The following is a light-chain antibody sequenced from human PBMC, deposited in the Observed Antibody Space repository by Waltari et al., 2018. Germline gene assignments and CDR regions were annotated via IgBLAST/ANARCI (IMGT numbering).Light chain of an antibody. J-gene: IGKJ3*01. CDR2: GVS. CDR1: QVISGS. CDR3: LTTYPFI. Sequence: DIQLTQSPSFLSASIGDRVTITCRASQVISGSLAWYQQKPAKAPKLLIYGVSALHSGVPSSFSGSGSGTEFTLTISSLQPEDFATYYCLTTYPFIFGPGTRVDVK. V-gene: IGKV1-9*01.